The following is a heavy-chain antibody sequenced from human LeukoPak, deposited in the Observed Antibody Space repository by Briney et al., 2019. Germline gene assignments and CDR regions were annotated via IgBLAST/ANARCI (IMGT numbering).Heavy chain of an antibody. CDR1: GYRFISHW. V-gene: IGHV5-51*01. CDR3: VRQGDSSSWYEFYVDY. D-gene: IGHD6-13*01. J-gene: IGHJ4*02. Sequence: GESLKISCKGSGYRFISHWIGWVRQMPGKGLEWMGSVYPGDSDIRYSPSFQGQVTVSADRSTNTAYLQWSSLKASDTAMYYCVRQGDSSSWYEFYVDYWGQGTPVTVSS. CDR2: VYPGDSDI.